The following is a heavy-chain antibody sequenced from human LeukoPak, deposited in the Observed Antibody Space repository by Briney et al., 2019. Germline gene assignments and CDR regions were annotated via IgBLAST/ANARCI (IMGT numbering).Heavy chain of an antibody. CDR3: ARDKPNSSGYYHGFDP. Sequence: GASVKVSCKASGYTFTSYGISWVRQAPGQGLEWMGGIIPIFGTANYAQKFQGRVTITADESTSTAYMELSSLRSEDTAVYYCARDKPNSSGYYHGFDPWGQGTLVTVSS. D-gene: IGHD3-22*01. V-gene: IGHV1-69*13. CDR2: IIPIFGTA. J-gene: IGHJ5*02. CDR1: GYTFTSYG.